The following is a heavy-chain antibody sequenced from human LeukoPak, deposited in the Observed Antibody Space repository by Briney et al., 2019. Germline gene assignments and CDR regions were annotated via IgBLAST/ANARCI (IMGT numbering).Heavy chain of an antibody. D-gene: IGHD2-8*01. CDR2: IIPILGIA. V-gene: IGHV1-69*04. CDR1: GGTFSSYA. CDR3: ARDTSKVMADETDYYYYMDV. Sequence: SVKVSCKASGGTFSSYAISWVRQAPGQGLEWMGRIIPILGIANYAQKFQGRVTITTDESTSTAYMELSSLRSEDTAVYYCARDTSKVMADETDYYYYMDVWGKGTTVTVSS. J-gene: IGHJ6*03.